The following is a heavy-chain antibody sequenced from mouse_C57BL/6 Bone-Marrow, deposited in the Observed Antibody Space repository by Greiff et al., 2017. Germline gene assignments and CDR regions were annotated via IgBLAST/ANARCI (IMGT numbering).Heavy chain of an antibody. CDR3: ARPGSIPYAMDY. CDR2: IDPSDSYT. Sequence: VKLQQPGAELVKPGASVKLSCKASGYTFPSYWMQWVKQRPGQGLEWIGEIDPSDSYTNYNQKFKGKATLTVDTSSSTAYMQLSSLTSEDSAVYYCARPGSIPYAMDYWGQGTSVTVSS. CDR1: GYTFPSYW. J-gene: IGHJ4*01. V-gene: IGHV1-50*01. D-gene: IGHD1-1*01.